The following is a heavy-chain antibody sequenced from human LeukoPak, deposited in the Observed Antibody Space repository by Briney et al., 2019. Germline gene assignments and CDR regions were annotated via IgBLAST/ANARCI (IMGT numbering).Heavy chain of an antibody. D-gene: IGHD7-27*01. CDR3: SRVGTLDPSDY. CDR2: IRSNTYGGTT. Sequence: GGSLRLSCTASGFTFGDHALSWFRQAPGKGLEWVGFIRSNTYGGTTEYAASVKGRFTISRDDSKSIGYLQMNSLKTEYTAVYDCSRVGTLDPSDYWGQRTLVTVSS. J-gene: IGHJ4*02. CDR1: GFTFGDHA. V-gene: IGHV3-49*03.